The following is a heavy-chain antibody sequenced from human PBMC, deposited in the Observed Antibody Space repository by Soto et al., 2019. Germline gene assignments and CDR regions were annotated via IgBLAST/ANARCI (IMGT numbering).Heavy chain of an antibody. CDR3: AKFVRTGTWKWFDP. J-gene: IGHJ5*02. Sequence: SGGSLRPSCPAYGFTFSSYAMSWVRQPQGKGLEWVSAISGSGGSTYYADSVKGRFTISRDNSKNALYLQMNSLRADDTAVYYCAKFVRTGTWKWFDPWGQGTLVTVSS. V-gene: IGHV3-23*01. CDR1: GFTFSSYA. D-gene: IGHD1-1*01. CDR2: ISGSGGST.